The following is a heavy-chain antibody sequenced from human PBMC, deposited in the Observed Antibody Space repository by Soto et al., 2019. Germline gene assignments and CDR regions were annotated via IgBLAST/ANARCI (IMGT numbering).Heavy chain of an antibody. CDR2: IYYSGST. J-gene: IGHJ6*03. V-gene: IGHV4-59*08. CDR3: ATNLLHRSGWTYYMDV. Sequence: SETLSLTCTVSGGSISSYYWSWIRQPPGKGLEWIGYIYYSGSTNYNPSLKSRVTISVDTSKNQFSLKLSSVTAADTAVYYCATNLLHRSGWTYYMDVWGKGTTVTVSS. CDR1: GGSISSYY. D-gene: IGHD6-19*01.